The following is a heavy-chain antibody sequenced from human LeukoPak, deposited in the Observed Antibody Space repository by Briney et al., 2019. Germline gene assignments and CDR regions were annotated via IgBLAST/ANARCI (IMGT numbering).Heavy chain of an antibody. D-gene: IGHD3-3*01. J-gene: IGHJ4*02. CDR3: AREFYDFWSGYYGYYFDY. CDR2: IWYDGSNK. Sequence: GGSLRLSCAASGFTFSSYGMHWVRQAPGKGLEWVAVIWYDGSNKYYADSVKGRFTISRDNAKNSLYLQMNSLRAEDTAVYYCAREFYDFWSGYYGYYFDYWGQGTLVTVSS. CDR1: GFTFSSYG. V-gene: IGHV3-33*01.